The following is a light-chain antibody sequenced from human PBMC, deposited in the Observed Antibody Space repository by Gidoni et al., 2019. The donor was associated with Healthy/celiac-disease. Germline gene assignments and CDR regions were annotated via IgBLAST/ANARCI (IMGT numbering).Light chain of an antibody. CDR2: GAS. CDR3: QQYNNWPRT. Sequence: EIVMPQSPATLSVSPGERAPLSCRARQSVSSNLAWYQQKPGQAPRLLIYGASTRATGIPACFSGSWSGTEFTLTISSLQSEDSAVYYRQQYNNWPRTFGQGTKVEIK. CDR1: QSVSSN. V-gene: IGKV3-15*01. J-gene: IGKJ1*01.